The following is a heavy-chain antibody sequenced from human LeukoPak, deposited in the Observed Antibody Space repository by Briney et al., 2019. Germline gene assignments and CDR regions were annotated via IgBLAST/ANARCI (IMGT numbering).Heavy chain of an antibody. D-gene: IGHD3-22*01. CDR1: GFTFNNAW. CDR3: TTYDNSGFYSAY. V-gene: IGHV3-15*01. CDR2: IKSKSAGGTA. Sequence: GGSLRLSCAASGFTFNNAWMSWVRQAPGKGLEWVGRIKSKSAGGTADYAAPVRGRFTISRDDSESTLYLQINSLKTEDTAVYHCTTYDNSGFYSAYWGQGTLVTVSS. J-gene: IGHJ4*02.